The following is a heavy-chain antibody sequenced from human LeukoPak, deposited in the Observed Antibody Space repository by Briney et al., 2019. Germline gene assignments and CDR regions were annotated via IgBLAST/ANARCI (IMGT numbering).Heavy chain of an antibody. V-gene: IGHV4-59*02. CDR2: IYYSGST. CDR1: GDSVSGYY. CDR3: ARRGPYDSSGYHVAFDI. J-gene: IGHJ3*02. Sequence: PSETLSLTCGASGDSVSGYYWSWIRRPPEKGLEWIGYIYYSGSTNYNPSLKSRVTISVDTSKNQFSLKLSSVTAADTAVYYCARRGPYDSSGYHVAFDIWGQGTMVTVSS. D-gene: IGHD3-22*01.